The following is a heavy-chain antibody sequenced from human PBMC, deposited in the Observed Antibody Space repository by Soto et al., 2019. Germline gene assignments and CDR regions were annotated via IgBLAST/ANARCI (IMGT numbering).Heavy chain of an antibody. Sequence: GGSLRLSCADSGFTFSGDARNWVRQAPGKGLEWVAVISYDGSNKYYADSVKGRFTISRDNSKNTLYLQMNSLRAEDTAVYYCARDLRGSAVAGTDNWFDPWGQGTLVTVSS. CDR1: GFTFSGDA. V-gene: IGHV3-30-3*01. CDR2: ISYDGSNK. J-gene: IGHJ5*02. CDR3: ARDLRGSAVAGTDNWFDP. D-gene: IGHD6-19*01.